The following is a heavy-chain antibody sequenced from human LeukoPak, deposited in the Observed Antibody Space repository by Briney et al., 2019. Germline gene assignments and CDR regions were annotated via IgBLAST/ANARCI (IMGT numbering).Heavy chain of an antibody. CDR2: ISSSSTYI. V-gene: IGHV3-21*01. Sequence: GGSLRLSCAASGFTFSSYSMNWVRQAPGKGPEWVSSISSSSTYIYYADSVKGRFTISRDNAKNSLYLQMNSLRAEDTAVYYCARAPGYRSFLDYWGQGTLVIVSS. J-gene: IGHJ4*02. CDR1: GFTFSSYS. D-gene: IGHD6-13*01. CDR3: ARAPGYRSFLDY.